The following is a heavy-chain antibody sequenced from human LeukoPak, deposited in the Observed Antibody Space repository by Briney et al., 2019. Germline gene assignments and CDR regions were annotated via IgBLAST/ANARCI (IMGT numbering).Heavy chain of an antibody. V-gene: IGHV3-49*04. J-gene: IGHJ4*02. CDR3: TRGTYYYDRKGYFTDY. Sequence: PGGSLRLSCTASGFTFGDYAMSWVRQAPGKGLEWVGFIRSEAYGGTIEYDASVRGRFIISRDDSRGIAYLQMNSLKTEDTAVYYRTRGTYYYDRKGYFTDYWGQGTLVTVSS. CDR2: IRSEAYGGTI. D-gene: IGHD3-22*01. CDR1: GFTFGDYA.